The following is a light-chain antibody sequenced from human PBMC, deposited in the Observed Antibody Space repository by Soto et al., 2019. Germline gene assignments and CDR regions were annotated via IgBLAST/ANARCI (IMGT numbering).Light chain of an antibody. CDR2: DAA. CDR3: QQYNSYSGFT. V-gene: IGKV1-5*01. CDR1: QSISSW. J-gene: IGKJ3*01. Sequence: DIQMTQSPSTLSASVGDSVTITCRASQSISSWLAWYQQKPGQAPKIMIYDAATLERGVPPRFSGSGSGTEFTLTISSLQPDDFATYYCQQYNSYSGFTFGPGNKLDIK.